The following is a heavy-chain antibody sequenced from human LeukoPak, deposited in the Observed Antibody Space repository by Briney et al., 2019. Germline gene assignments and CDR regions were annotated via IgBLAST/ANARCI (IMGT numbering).Heavy chain of an antibody. V-gene: IGHV1-69*05. CDR1: GGTFSSYA. Sequence: SVKVSCKASGGTFSSYAISWVRQAPGQGLKWMGRIIPIFGTANYAQKFQGRVTITTDESTSTAYMELSSLRSEDTAVYYCARDRGVVVAAHNWFDPWGQGTLVTVST. CDR2: IIPIFGTA. D-gene: IGHD2-15*01. CDR3: ARDRGVVVAAHNWFDP. J-gene: IGHJ5*02.